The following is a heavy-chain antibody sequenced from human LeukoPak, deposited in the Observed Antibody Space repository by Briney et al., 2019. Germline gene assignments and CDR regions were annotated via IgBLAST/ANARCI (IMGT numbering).Heavy chain of an antibody. Sequence: SETLSLTCTVSGGSISKYYWSWIRQPAGKGLEWIGRKYARGSSNYNPPVQSRVTMSVDTSKNQFSLKLRSVTAADTAVYYCARGRYCSADICTGGDSFDIWGQGTMVSVSP. CDR1: GGSISKYY. CDR2: KYARGSS. CDR3: ARGRYCSADICTGGDSFDI. V-gene: IGHV4-4*07. D-gene: IGHD2-15*01. J-gene: IGHJ3*02.